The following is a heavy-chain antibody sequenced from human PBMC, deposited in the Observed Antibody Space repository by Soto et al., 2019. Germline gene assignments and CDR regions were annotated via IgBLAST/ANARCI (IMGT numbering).Heavy chain of an antibody. Sequence: GGSLRLSCAASGFTFSTYAMSWVRQAPGKGLEWVSVISDGGGITYYADSVKGRSTISRDNSKNTLYLQMNNLRAEDTAIYFCARGSDTSRVRNNYFDPWGQGTLVTVSS. CDR3: ARGSDTSRVRNNYFDP. J-gene: IGHJ5*02. CDR1: GFTFSTYA. D-gene: IGHD5-18*01. V-gene: IGHV3-23*01. CDR2: ISDGGGIT.